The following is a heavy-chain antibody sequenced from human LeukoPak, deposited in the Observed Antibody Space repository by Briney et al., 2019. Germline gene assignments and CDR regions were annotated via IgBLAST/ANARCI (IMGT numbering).Heavy chain of an antibody. Sequence: GGSLRLSCAASGFTFSSYWMSWVRQAPGKGLEWVANIKQDGSEKYYVDSVKGRFTISRGNAKNSLYLQMNSLRAEDTAVYYCARVPMIAARPRYFQRWGQGTLVTVSS. CDR1: GFTFSSYW. D-gene: IGHD6-6*01. CDR3: ARVPMIAARPRYFQR. J-gene: IGHJ1*01. CDR2: IKQDGSEK. V-gene: IGHV3-7*01.